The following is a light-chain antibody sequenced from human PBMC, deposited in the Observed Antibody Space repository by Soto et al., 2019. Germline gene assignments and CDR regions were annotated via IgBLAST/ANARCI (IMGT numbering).Light chain of an antibody. CDR2: NGS. J-gene: IGKJ3*01. Sequence: EIVLTQSPGTLSFSPGERATLSCRASQSVSGSSLAWLQQRPGQAPRLLIYNGSRRATGVTDRFSGSGSGTYCNLPISRLEPEDFAVYYCQHYGTSRVTFGPGTTVDVK. CDR1: QSVSGSS. CDR3: QHYGTSRVT. V-gene: IGKV3-20*01.